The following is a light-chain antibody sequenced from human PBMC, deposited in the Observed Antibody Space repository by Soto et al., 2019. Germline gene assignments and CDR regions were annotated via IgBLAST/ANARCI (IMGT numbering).Light chain of an antibody. CDR3: QQFNDYSRT. CDR2: PAS. V-gene: IGKV1-9*01. Sequence: IQLTQSPSSLSASVGDRVTITCRAGQGASSYLAWFQQKPGKAPKLLIYPASTLQSGVPSRFSGSGSGTDFTLTISSLQPEDCATYYCQQFNDYSRTFGQGTKVDIK. J-gene: IGKJ1*01. CDR1: QGASSY.